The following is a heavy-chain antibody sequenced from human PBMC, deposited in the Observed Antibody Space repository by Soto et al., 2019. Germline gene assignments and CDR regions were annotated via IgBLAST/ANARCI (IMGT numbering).Heavy chain of an antibody. D-gene: IGHD5-18*01. CDR3: ARGIQLWSDYYYGMEV. V-gene: IGHV4-4*07. CDR2: IYTSGIT. CDR1: GGCISSYY. J-gene: IGHJ6*02. Sequence: SETLSLTCTVSGGCISSYYLSWNRQPAGKGLEWIVRIYTSGITNDNPSLKSRVTVSVYTSKNQFSLKLSSVTAADMAVYYCARGIQLWSDYYYGMEVRGQGARVPV.